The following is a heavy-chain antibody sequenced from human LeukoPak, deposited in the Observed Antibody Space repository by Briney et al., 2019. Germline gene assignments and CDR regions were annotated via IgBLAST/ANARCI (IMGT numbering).Heavy chain of an antibody. CDR2: IYHSGST. D-gene: IGHD3-3*01. CDR1: GGSISSGGYS. J-gene: IGHJ4*02. V-gene: IGHV4-30-2*01. Sequence: PSETLSLTCAVSGGSISSGGYSWSWIRQPPGKGLEWIGYIYHSGSTYYNPSLKSRVTISVDRSKNQFSLKLSSVTAADTAVYYCARGTYYDFWSGSDYYFDYWGQGTLVTVSS. CDR3: ARGTYYDFWSGSDYYFDY.